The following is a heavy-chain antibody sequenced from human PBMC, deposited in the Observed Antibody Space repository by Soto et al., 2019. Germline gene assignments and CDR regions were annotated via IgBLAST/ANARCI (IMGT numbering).Heavy chain of an antibody. CDR1: GYTFSSYG. D-gene: IGHD1-26*01. CDR3: ARDLRRGYSGNYNWYDP. J-gene: IGHJ5*02. V-gene: IGHV1-18*01. Sequence: AQLVQSGAEVKKPGASVNVSCKASGYTFSSYGISWVRQAPGQGLEWMGWINTFSGNTNYAQKLQGRLTITTDTSTSTAYMELRSLISDDTAIYFCARDLRRGYSGNYNWYDPWGQGTLVVVSS. CDR2: INTFSGNT.